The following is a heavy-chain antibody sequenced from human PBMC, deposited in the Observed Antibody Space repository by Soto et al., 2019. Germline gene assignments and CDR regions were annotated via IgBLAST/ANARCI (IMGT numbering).Heavy chain of an antibody. Sequence: GWSLRLSCAASGFTLSSYGMNRVRQAPGKGLEWVSAISGSGGNTYYADSVKGRFTISRDNSKNTLYLQMNSLRAEDTAVYYCAKLGITIFGVVTPGHFDIWGQGTMVTVSS. CDR1: GFTLSSYG. V-gene: IGHV3-23*01. CDR2: ISGSGGNT. D-gene: IGHD3-3*01. CDR3: AKLGITIFGVVTPGHFDI. J-gene: IGHJ3*02.